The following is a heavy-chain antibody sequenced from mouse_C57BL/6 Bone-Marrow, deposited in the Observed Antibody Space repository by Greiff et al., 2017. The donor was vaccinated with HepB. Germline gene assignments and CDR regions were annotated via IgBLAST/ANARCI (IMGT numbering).Heavy chain of an antibody. D-gene: IGHD1-2*01. CDR3: TLLRPWYFDV. CDR2: IRLKSDNYAT. Sequence: EVKLEESGGGLVQPGGSMKLSCVASGFTFSNYWMNWVRQSPEKGLEWVAQIRLKSDNYATHYAESVKGRFTISRDDSKSSVYLQMNNLRAEDTGIYYCTLLRPWYFDVWGTGTTVTVSS. J-gene: IGHJ1*03. CDR1: GFTFSNYW. V-gene: IGHV6-3*01.